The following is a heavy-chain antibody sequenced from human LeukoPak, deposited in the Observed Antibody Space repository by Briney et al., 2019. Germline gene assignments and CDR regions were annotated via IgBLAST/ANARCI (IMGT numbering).Heavy chain of an antibody. Sequence: SGSLSLACSVSGGSVGSSNWWCWVRQAPGRGGEWIGEIIHTGSTNYNPSLKSRVTISVDKSKNQSSLNLSSVTAADTAMYYCACYYDSSGYRFDYWGHGALVTVSS. D-gene: IGHD3-22*01. J-gene: IGHJ4*01. CDR2: IIHTGST. V-gene: IGHV4-4*02. CDR3: ACYYDSSGYRFDY. CDR1: GGSVGSSNW.